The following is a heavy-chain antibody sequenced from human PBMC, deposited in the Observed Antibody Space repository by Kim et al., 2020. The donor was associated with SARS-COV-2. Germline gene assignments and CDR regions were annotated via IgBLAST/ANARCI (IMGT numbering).Heavy chain of an antibody. Sequence: GGSLRLSCAASGFTFSSYAMHWVRQAPGKVLEWVAVISYDGSNKYYADSVKGRFTISRDNSKNTLYLQMNSLRAEDTAVYYCARDIVVVVAAPGYYYYGMDVWGQGTTVTVSS. CDR2: ISYDGSNK. CDR1: GFTFSSYA. J-gene: IGHJ6*02. CDR3: ARDIVVVVAAPGYYYYGMDV. D-gene: IGHD2-15*01. V-gene: IGHV3-30*04.